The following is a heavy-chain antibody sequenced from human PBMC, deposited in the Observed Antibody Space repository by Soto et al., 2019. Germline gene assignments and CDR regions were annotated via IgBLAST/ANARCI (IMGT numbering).Heavy chain of an antibody. J-gene: IGHJ4*02. V-gene: IGHV4-59*01. CDR2: IYYIVST. CDR1: GGSISSYY. Sequence: SETLSLTCTVSGGSISSYYWSWIRQPPVKGLECIGYIYYIVSTNYNPSLKSRFTISLDTSKNQFSLKLISVTAADTAVYYCARSDGRYWGQGTLVTVSX. CDR3: ARSDGRY.